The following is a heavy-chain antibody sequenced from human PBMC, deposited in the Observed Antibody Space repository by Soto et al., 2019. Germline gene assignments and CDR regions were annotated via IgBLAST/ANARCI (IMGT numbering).Heavy chain of an antibody. J-gene: IGHJ4*02. Sequence: PSETLSLTCTVSGGSINSNKYYWGWVRQPPGRGLEWIAGLYYTGSNFYNPSLENRVSISVDTSKNQFSLNMYSVTAADTAVYYCVRPPPGQAPLYPPRLDFWGQGVKVTVSS. CDR2: LYYTGSN. D-gene: IGHD3-16*02. CDR1: GGSINSNKYY. V-gene: IGHV4-39*01. CDR3: VRPPPGQAPLYPPRLDF.